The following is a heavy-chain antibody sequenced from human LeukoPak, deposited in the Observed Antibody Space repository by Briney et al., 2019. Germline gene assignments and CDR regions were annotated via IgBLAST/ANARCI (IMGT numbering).Heavy chain of an antibody. CDR1: GYSFTSYW. CDR2: IDPRDSET. D-gene: IGHD5-18*01. J-gene: IGHJ4*02. Sequence: GESLKISCKASGYSFTSYWIGWVRQMPGKGLEWMGIIDPRDSETRYTPSFQGQVTISVDKSLTPADLQWNSLKAPDTAMYYCARQTAMGRSGDYWGQGTLVTVSS. CDR3: ARQTAMGRSGDY. V-gene: IGHV5-51*01.